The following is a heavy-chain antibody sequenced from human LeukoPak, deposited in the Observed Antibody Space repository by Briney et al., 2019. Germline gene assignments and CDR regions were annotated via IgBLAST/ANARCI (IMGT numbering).Heavy chain of an antibody. Sequence: EASVKVSCKASGYTFTSYGISWVRQAPGQGLEWMGWISVYNGNTNYAQKLQGRVTMTTDTSTSTAYMELRSLRSDDTAVYYCARVSFVPYDSSGYYYYGMDVWGQGTTVTVSS. J-gene: IGHJ6*02. CDR3: ARVSFVPYDSSGYYYYGMDV. CDR2: ISVYNGNT. V-gene: IGHV1-18*01. CDR1: GYTFTSYG. D-gene: IGHD3-22*01.